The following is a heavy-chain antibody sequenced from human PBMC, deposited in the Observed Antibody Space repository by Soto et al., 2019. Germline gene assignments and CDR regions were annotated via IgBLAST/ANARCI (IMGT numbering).Heavy chain of an antibody. CDR1: GGYIISYY. CDR3: AREDSLGYYGSGTQIPPEYNWFDP. D-gene: IGHD3-10*01. Sequence: SEILSVTCTVAGGYIISYYWSWIRQTPGKGLEWIGYIYYSGSTNYNPSLKSRVTISVDTSKNQFSLKLSSVTAADTAVYYCAREDSLGYYGSGTQIPPEYNWFDPWGQGTLVTVS. CDR2: IYYSGST. V-gene: IGHV4-59*01. J-gene: IGHJ5*02.